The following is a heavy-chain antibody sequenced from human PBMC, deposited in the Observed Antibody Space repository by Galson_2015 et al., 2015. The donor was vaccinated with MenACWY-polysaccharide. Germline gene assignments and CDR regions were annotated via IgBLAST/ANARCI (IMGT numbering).Heavy chain of an antibody. D-gene: IGHD6-13*01. Sequence: SRRLSFAASTVTFRASGMHWVRQTPGKGLEWVAVIQYDGTIKTCADAVKGRFTITRYKYDNTLYFDMNSLRAEDTAVYFCAREGSRIVFHAFDAWGQGTMVTVSS. J-gene: IGHJ3*01. V-gene: IGHV3-33*05. CDR3: AREGSRIVFHAFDA. CDR2: IQYDGTIK. CDR1: TVTFRASG.